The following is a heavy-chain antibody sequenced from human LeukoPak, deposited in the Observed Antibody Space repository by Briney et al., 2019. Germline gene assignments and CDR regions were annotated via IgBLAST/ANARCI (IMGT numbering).Heavy chain of an antibody. J-gene: IGHJ4*02. D-gene: IGHD1-26*01. V-gene: IGHV3-23*01. CDR1: GFTFSSYA. Sequence: GGSLRLSCAASGFTFSSYAMSWVRQAPGKGLEWVSAISGSGGSAYYADSVKGRFTISRDNSKNTLYLQMSSLRAEDTAVYYCAKGISGSYPYYFDYWGQGTLVTVSS. CDR2: ISGSGGSA. CDR3: AKGISGSYPYYFDY.